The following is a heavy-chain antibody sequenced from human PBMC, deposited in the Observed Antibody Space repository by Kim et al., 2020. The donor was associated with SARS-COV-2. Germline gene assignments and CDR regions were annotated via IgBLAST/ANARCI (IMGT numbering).Heavy chain of an antibody. CDR3: ARGSGY. Sequence: SETLSLTCTVSGDSISSSSYSWGWIRQSPGKGLEWIGITYYSGSTYYSPSLKSRVTISVDTSKNQFSLNLTSVTAADTAVYYCARGSGYWGQGTLVTVFS. V-gene: IGHV4-39*01. J-gene: IGHJ4*02. D-gene: IGHD3-10*01. CDR2: TYYSGST. CDR1: GDSISSSSYS.